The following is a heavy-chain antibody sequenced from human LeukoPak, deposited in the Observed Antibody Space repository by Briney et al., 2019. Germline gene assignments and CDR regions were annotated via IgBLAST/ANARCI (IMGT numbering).Heavy chain of an antibody. CDR1: GGTFSSYA. CDR3: ARGPWVGAMAPAVGYYFDY. D-gene: IGHD1-26*01. CDR2: IIPIFGTA. Sequence: SVKVSCKASGGTFSSYAISWVRQAPGQGLEWMGGIIPIFGTANYAQKFQGRVTITTDESTSTAYMELSSLRSEDTAVYYCARGPWVGAMAPAVGYYFDYWGQGTLVTVSS. J-gene: IGHJ4*02. V-gene: IGHV1-69*05.